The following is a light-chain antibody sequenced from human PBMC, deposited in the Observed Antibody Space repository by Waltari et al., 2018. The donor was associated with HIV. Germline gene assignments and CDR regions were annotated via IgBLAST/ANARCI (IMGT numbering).Light chain of an antibody. V-gene: IGLV3-16*01. CDR2: KDG. Sequence: SYELTQPPSVSVSLGQMARITCSGEALPKTYAYWYQQKPGQFPVLVIYKDGERPSGIPERFSGSSSGTIVTLTISGVQAEDEADYYCLSADSSGTYRVFGGGTKLTVL. CDR1: ALPKTY. J-gene: IGLJ3*02. CDR3: LSADSSGTYRV.